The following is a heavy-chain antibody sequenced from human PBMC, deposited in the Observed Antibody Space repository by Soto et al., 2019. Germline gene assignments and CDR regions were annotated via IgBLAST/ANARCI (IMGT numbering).Heavy chain of an antibody. CDR3: ARDVESTGIQLAQQIDY. CDR2: ISYDGSNK. D-gene: IGHD5-18*01. Sequence: QVQLVESGGGVVQPGRSLRLSCAASGFTFSSYAMHWVRQAPGKGLEWVAVISYDGSNKYYADSVKGRFTISRDNSKNTLYLQMNSLRAEDTAVYYCARDVESTGIQLAQQIDYWGQGTLVTVSS. J-gene: IGHJ4*02. V-gene: IGHV3-30-3*01. CDR1: GFTFSSYA.